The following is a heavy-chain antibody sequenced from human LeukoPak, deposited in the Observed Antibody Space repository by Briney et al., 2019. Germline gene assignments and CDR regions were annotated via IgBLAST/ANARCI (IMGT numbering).Heavy chain of an antibody. CDR1: GFTFSSYA. Sequence: GGSLRLSCGASGFTFSSYAMSWVRQAPGKGLEWVSAISGSGGSTYYADSVKGRFTISRDNSKNTLNLQMNSLRAEDTAVYYCARVTYYYDSSGYYYVRYFDYWGQGTLVTVSS. CDR2: ISGSGGST. CDR3: ARVTYYYDSSGYYYVRYFDY. D-gene: IGHD3-22*01. J-gene: IGHJ4*02. V-gene: IGHV3-23*01.